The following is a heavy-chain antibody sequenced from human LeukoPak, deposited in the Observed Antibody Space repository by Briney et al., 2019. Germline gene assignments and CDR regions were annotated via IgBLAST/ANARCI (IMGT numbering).Heavy chain of an antibody. Sequence: ASVKVSCKAFGYTFTSYGISWVRQAPGQGLEWMGWISAYNGNTNYAQKLQGRVTMTTDTSTSTAYMELRSLRSDDTAVYYCARDRLGYCSGGSCYAVDYWGQGTLVTVSS. V-gene: IGHV1-18*01. CDR2: ISAYNGNT. J-gene: IGHJ4*02. CDR1: GYTFTSYG. CDR3: ARDRLGYCSGGSCYAVDY. D-gene: IGHD2-15*01.